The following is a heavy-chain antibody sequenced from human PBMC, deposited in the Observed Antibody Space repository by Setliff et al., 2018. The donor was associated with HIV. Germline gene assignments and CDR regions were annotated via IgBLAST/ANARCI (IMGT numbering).Heavy chain of an antibody. CDR1: GYFINIGHY. Sequence: PSETLSLTCRVSGYFINIGHYCGWLRQSPGKGLEWIANIYPSGSIWPSGTSNYNPSLKGRVTISLDMSQNQFSLKVNSVTAADTAIYYCARGGPAVAYAVDVWGQGTTVTVSS. D-gene: IGHD5-12*01. V-gene: IGHV4-38-2*02. CDR2: IWPSGTS. CDR3: ARGGPAVAYAVDV. J-gene: IGHJ6*02.